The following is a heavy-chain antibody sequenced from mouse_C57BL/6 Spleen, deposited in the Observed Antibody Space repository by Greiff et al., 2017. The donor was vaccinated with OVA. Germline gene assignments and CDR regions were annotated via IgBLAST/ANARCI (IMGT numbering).Heavy chain of an antibody. CDR2: FHPYNDDT. J-gene: IGHJ4*01. Sequence: VQRVESGAELVKPGASVKMSCKASGYTFTTYPIEWMKQNHGKGLEWIGNFHPYNDDTKYNEKFKGKATLTVEKSSSTVYLELSRLTSDDSAVYYCARGGLSNPNAMDYWGQGTSVTVSS. CDR1: GYTFTTYP. CDR3: ARGGLSNPNAMDY. D-gene: IGHD2-5*01. V-gene: IGHV1-47*01.